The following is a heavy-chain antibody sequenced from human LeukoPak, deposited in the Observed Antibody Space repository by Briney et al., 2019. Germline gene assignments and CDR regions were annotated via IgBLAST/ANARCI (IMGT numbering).Heavy chain of an antibody. V-gene: IGHV3-23*01. D-gene: IGHD5-12*01. Sequence: GGSLRLSCAGSGFTFNNYAMSWVRRAPRKGLEWVSSISNSGGRTFYTDSVKGRFTISRDNSKITLYLQMNSLRAEDTAVYYCARSYNGYESKPDYWGQGTLVTVSS. CDR3: ARSYNGYESKPDY. CDR1: GFTFNNYA. CDR2: ISNSGGRT. J-gene: IGHJ4*02.